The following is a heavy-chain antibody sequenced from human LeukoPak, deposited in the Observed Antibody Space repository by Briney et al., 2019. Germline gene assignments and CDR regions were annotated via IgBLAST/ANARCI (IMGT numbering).Heavy chain of an antibody. D-gene: IGHD1-26*01. Sequence: SETLSLTCTVSGGSISSGSYYWSWIRQPAGKGLEWIGRIYTSGSTNYNPSLKSRVTISVDTSKNQFSLKLSSVTAADTAVYYCASSYSGSYYDPPYGMDVWGQGTTVTVSS. CDR2: IYTSGST. J-gene: IGHJ6*02. V-gene: IGHV4-61*02. CDR1: GGSISSGSYY. CDR3: ASSYSGSYYDPPYGMDV.